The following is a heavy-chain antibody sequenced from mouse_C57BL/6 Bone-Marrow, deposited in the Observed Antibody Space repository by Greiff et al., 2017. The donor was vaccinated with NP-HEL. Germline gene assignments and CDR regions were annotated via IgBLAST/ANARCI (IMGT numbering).Heavy chain of an antibody. CDR1: GFSLTSYG. J-gene: IGHJ3*01. CDR2: IWRGGST. CDR3: AKKGEDYYGTAWFAY. V-gene: IGHV2-5*01. D-gene: IGHD1-1*01. Sequence: VQLQQSGPGLVQPSQSLSITCTVSGFSLTSYGVHWVRQSPGKGLEWLGVIWRGGSTDYNAAFMSRLSITKDNSKSQVFFKMNSLQADDTAIYYCAKKGEDYYGTAWFAYWGQGTLVTVSA.